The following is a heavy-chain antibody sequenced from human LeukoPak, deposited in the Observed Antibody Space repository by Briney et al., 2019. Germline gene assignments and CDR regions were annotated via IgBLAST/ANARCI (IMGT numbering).Heavy chain of an antibody. D-gene: IGHD3-10*01. J-gene: IGHJ4*02. V-gene: IGHV4-31*03. CDR1: GGFISSGGYY. CDR2: IHFSGNT. CDR3: ATSSGSYYTI. Sequence: SETLSLTCSVSGGFISSGGYYWSWIRQHPGKGLEWIGYIHFSGNTYYNPSLRSRLTISVDTSKNQFSLKLSSVTAADTAVYYCATSSGSYYTIWGRGTLVTVSS.